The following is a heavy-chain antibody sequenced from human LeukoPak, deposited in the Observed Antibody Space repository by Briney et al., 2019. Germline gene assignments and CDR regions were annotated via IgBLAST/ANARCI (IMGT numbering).Heavy chain of an antibody. J-gene: IGHJ5*01. CDR2: ISYDGSSK. CDR1: GFTFSSYG. CDR3: ARDGAGADMVRGVPNWFDS. V-gene: IGHV3-30*03. Sequence: PGGSLRLSCAASGFTFSSYGMHWVRQAPGKGLEWVAVISYDGSSKYYADSVKGRFTISRDNSKNTLYLQMNSLRAEDTAVYYCARDGAGADMVRGVPNWFDSWGQGTLVTVSS. D-gene: IGHD3-10*01.